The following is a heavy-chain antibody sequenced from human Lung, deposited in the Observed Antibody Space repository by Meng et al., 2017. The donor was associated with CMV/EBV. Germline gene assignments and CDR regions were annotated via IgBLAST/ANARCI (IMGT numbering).Heavy chain of an antibody. CDR2: IYYSGST. CDR1: GGSISSSSYY. D-gene: IGHD6-19*01. J-gene: IGHJ5*02. CDR3: ARTSSSGLTPFDP. Sequence: SETLSLXCTVSGGSISSSSYYWGWIRQPPGKGLEWIGSIYYSGSTYYNPSLKSRVTISVDTSKNQFSLKLSSVTAADTAVYYCARTSSSGLTPFDPWGQGTXVTVSS. V-gene: IGHV4-39*01.